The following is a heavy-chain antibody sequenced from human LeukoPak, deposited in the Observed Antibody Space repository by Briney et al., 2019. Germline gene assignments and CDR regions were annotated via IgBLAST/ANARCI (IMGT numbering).Heavy chain of an antibody. J-gene: IGHJ4*02. CDR3: AKEAGYSGYDYPDY. CDR2: ISGSGYST. CDR1: GFTFSSYA. Sequence: GGSLRLSWAASGFTFSSYALSWVRQAPGKGLEWVSGISGSGYSTNYADSVKGRFTISRDNSKNTLYLQMNSLRAEDTAVYYCAKEAGYSGYDYPDYWGKGTLVTVSS. D-gene: IGHD5-12*01. V-gene: IGHV3-23*01.